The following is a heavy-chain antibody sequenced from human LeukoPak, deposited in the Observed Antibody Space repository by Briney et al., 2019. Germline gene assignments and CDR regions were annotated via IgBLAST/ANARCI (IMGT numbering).Heavy chain of an antibody. D-gene: IGHD6-19*01. Sequence: GGSLRLSCAASGFTVSSNYMSWVRQAPGKGLEWVSVIYSGGSTYYADSVKGRFTISRDNSKNTLYLQMNSLRAEDTAVYYCARDPCYSSGWWDWGQGTLVTVSS. CDR3: ARDPCYSSGWWD. V-gene: IGHV3-53*01. CDR2: IYSGGST. CDR1: GFTVSSNY. J-gene: IGHJ4*02.